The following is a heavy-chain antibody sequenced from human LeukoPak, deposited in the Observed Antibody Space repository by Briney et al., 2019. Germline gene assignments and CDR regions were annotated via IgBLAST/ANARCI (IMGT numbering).Heavy chain of an antibody. V-gene: IGHV4-59*01. CDR2: IYYSGST. CDR1: GGSISSYY. D-gene: IGHD3-22*01. J-gene: IGHJ3*02. Sequence: SETLSLTCTVSGGSISSYYWSWIRQPPGKGLEWIGYIYYSGSTNYNPSLKSRVTISVDTSKNQFSLKLSSVTAADTAVYYCARLPYYYDSSGYSGAFDIWGQGTMVTVSS. CDR3: ARLPYYYDSSGYSGAFDI.